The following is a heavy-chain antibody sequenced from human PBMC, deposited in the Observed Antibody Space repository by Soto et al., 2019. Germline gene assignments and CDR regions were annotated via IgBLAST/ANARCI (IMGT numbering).Heavy chain of an antibody. Sequence: EVQLVESGGGLVQPGRSLRLSCAASGFTFDDYAMHWVRQAPGKGLEWVSGISWNSGSIGYADSVKGRFTISRDNAKNSLYLQMNSLRAEVTALYYCAKDGSRVYQLLFHYFDYWGQGTLVTVSS. CDR3: AKDGSRVYQLLFHYFDY. V-gene: IGHV3-9*01. CDR1: GFTFDDYA. J-gene: IGHJ4*02. CDR2: ISWNSGSI. D-gene: IGHD2-2*01.